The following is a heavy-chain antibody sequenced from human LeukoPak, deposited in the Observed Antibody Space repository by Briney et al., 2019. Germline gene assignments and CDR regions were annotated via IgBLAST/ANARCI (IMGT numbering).Heavy chain of an antibody. V-gene: IGHV3-21*01. CDR2: ISTSSSYI. D-gene: IGHD5-18*01. Sequence: GGSLRLSCAASGFTFSNYAMTWVRQAPGKGLEWVSFISTSSSYIHYADSVKGRFTISRDNAKKSLYLEMNSLRAEDTAVYYCARVVDTAMVLYGAFDIWGQGTMVTVSS. CDR3: ARVVDTAMVLYGAFDI. CDR1: GFTFSNYA. J-gene: IGHJ3*02.